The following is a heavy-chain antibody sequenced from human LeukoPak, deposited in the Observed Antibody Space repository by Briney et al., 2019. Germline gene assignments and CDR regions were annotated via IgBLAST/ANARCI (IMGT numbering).Heavy chain of an antibody. V-gene: IGHV4-61*01. CDR3: ARASFYDFWSGYEHYFDY. CDR1: GGSVSSGSYY. Sequence: SETLSLTCTVSGGSVSSGSYYWSWIRQPPGKGLEWIGYIYYSGSTNYNPSLKSRVTISVDTSKNQFSLKLSSVTAADTAVYYCARASFYDFWSGYEHYFDYWGQGTLVTVSS. D-gene: IGHD3-3*01. J-gene: IGHJ4*02. CDR2: IYYSGST.